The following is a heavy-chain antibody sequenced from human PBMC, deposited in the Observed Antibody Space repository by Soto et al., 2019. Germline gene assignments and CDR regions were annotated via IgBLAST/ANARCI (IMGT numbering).Heavy chain of an antibody. J-gene: IGHJ4*02. CDR1: GFNFNIAW. Sequence: EVQLVESGGGLLQPGESLRLSCAASGFNFNIAWLNWVRQAPGKGLEWVGRIRTNTEGGTTDYAAPVRGRFTISRDDSKNSLFLQMNSLKTEDTAVYYCTTDITVASPYGGRWGQGTLVTVSS. CDR2: IRTNTEGGTT. V-gene: IGHV3-15*07. CDR3: TTDITVASPYGGR. D-gene: IGHD1-20*01.